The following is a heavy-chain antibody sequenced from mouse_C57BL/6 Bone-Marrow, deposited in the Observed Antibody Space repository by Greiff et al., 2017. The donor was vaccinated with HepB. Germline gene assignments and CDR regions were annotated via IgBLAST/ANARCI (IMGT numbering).Heavy chain of an antibody. D-gene: IGHD4-1*02. CDR3: ARSTGTNYAMDY. J-gene: IGHJ4*01. CDR2: IHPNSGST. V-gene: IGHV1-64*01. Sequence: QVQLQQPGAELVKPGASVKLSCKASGYTFTSYWMHWVKQRPGQGLEWIGMIHPNSGSTNYNEKFKSKATLTVDKSSSTAYMQLSSLTSEDSAVYYCARSTGTNYAMDYWGQGTSVTVSS. CDR1: GYTFTSYW.